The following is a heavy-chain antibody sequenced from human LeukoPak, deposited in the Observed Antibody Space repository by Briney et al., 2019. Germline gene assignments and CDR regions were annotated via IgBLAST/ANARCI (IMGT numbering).Heavy chain of an antibody. CDR1: DFNFITYA. D-gene: IGHD3-10*01. CDR3: ARDSSMLRGPLVIYYFDF. J-gene: IGHJ4*02. Sequence: GGSLRLSCAASDFNFITYAMSWVRQAPGKGLEWVSTISGGGDVTYYADSVKGRLTISRDNSKNTLYLQMNSLRVEDTAVYYCARDSSMLRGPLVIYYFDFWGQGTLVTVSS. CDR2: ISGGGDVT. V-gene: IGHV3-23*01.